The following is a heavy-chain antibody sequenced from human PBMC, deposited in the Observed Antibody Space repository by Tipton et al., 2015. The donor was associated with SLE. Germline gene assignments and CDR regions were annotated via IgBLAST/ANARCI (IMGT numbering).Heavy chain of an antibody. CDR1: GGSISSSSFY. Sequence: LRLSCTVSGGSISSSSFYWGWIRQPPGKGLEWIGNIYYSGSTYYNPSLKSRVTISVDTSKNQFSLKLSSVTAADTAVYYCARGLGTHDYGDYWGQGTLVTVSS. V-gene: IGHV4-39*07. CDR2: IYYSGST. D-gene: IGHD3-16*01. J-gene: IGHJ4*02. CDR3: ARGLGTHDYGDY.